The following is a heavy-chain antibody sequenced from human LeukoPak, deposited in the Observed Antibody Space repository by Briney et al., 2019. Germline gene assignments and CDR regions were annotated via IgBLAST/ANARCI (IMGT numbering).Heavy chain of an antibody. V-gene: IGHV3-11*01. CDR1: GFFFSDYY. J-gene: IGHJ3*01. CDR3: ASRVRVTAMTPYDAFDV. D-gene: IGHD2-21*02. Sequence: GGSLRLSCAASGFFFSDYYMTWIRQARGKGLEWLSYISNRGTKYYADSVKGRFTVSRDNAKNLLYLQMDSLRAEDTALYFCASRVRVTAMTPYDAFDVWGQGTPVTVSS. CDR2: ISNRGTK.